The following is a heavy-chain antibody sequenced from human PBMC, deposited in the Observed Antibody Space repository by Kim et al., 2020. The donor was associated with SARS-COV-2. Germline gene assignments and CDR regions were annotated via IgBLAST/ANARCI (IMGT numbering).Heavy chain of an antibody. J-gene: IGHJ6*02. D-gene: IGHD3-10*01. Sequence: GGSLRLSCAASGFTFSSYGMHWVRQAPGKGLEWVAVIWYDGSNKYYADSVKGRFTISRDNSKNTLYLQMNSLRAEDTAVYYCEKVNTPGSGSYHSGMDVWGQGTTVTVSS. CDR3: EKVNTPGSGSYHSGMDV. CDR2: IWYDGSNK. CDR1: GFTFSSYG. V-gene: IGHV3-33*06.